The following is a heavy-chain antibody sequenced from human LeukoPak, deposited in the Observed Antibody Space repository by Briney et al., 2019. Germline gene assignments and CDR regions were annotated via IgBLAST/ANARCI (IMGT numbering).Heavy chain of an antibody. CDR3: AEGYYDYVWGSYYFDY. CDR2: ISGSGGST. V-gene: IGHV3-23*01. J-gene: IGHJ4*02. Sequence: GGSLRLSCAASGFTFSSYAMSWVRQAPGKGLEWVSAISGSGGSTYYADSVKGRFTISRDNSRDTLYLQMNSLRAEDTAVYYCAEGYYDYVWGSYYFDYWGQGTLVTVSS. D-gene: IGHD3-16*01. CDR1: GFTFSSYA.